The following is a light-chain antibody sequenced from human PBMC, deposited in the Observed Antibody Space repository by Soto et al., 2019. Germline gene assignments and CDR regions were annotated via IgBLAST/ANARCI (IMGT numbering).Light chain of an antibody. Sequence: DIVMTQSPQSLPVSLGERATIHSRSTQGVLHNSNRHHFLSWYQQRPGQAPRLXXYDASNRATGIPARFSGSGSGTDFTLTISSLEPEDFAVYYCQQRSNWPPWTFGQGTKVDIK. V-gene: IGKV3-11*01. CDR2: DAS. J-gene: IGKJ1*01. CDR3: QQRSNWPPWT. CDR1: QGVLHNSNRHHF.